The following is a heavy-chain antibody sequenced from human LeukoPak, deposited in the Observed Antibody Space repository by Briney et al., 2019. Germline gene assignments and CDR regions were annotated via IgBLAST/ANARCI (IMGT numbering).Heavy chain of an antibody. Sequence: GGSLRLSCAASGFTFSSYEMNWVRQAPGKGLEWVSFISNSGRTKYYADSVKGRFTISRDNAKNSLYLQMNILRADDTAVYYCATSSVTAGIDFDCWGQGTLVTVSS. J-gene: IGHJ4*02. V-gene: IGHV3-48*03. CDR1: GFTFSSYE. CDR2: ISNSGRTK. D-gene: IGHD2-21*02. CDR3: ATSSVTAGIDFDC.